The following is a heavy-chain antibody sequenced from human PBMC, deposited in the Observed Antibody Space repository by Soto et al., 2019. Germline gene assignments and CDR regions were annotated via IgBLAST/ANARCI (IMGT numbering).Heavy chain of an antibody. J-gene: IGHJ4*02. CDR3: ARGADLLYDSSGCLTRPFDY. Sequence: GDSVKVSCKSSGGTFSSYAISWMRHAPGQGLEWMGGIIPIFGTANYAQKFQGRVTITADESTSTAYMELSSLRSEDTAVYYCARGADLLYDSSGCLTRPFDYWGQRTLVTVSS. CDR1: GGTFSSYA. D-gene: IGHD3-22*01. CDR2: IIPIFGTA. V-gene: IGHV1-69*13.